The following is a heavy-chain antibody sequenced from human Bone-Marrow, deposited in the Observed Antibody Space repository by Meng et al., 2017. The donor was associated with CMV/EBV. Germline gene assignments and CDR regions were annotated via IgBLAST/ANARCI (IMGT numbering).Heavy chain of an antibody. J-gene: IGHJ4*02. V-gene: IGHV4-39*07. D-gene: IGHD2/OR15-2a*01. CDR3: AQRIYIDSYYFDS. Sequence: PQLQDAGPGLVKPSETLSLICTVSGGPISSNYYWGWIRQSPGKGLEWIGSLYYNGDTYYNPSLKSRVTLSVDTSKNQFSLKLNSVIAADTAVYYCAQRIYIDSYYFDSWGQGTLVTVSS. CDR2: LYYNGDT. CDR1: GGPISSNYY.